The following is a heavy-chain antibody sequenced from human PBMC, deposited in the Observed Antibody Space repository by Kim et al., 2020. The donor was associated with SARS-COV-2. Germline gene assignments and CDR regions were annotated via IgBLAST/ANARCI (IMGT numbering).Heavy chain of an antibody. D-gene: IGHD2-15*01. Sequence: SETLSLTCTVSGGSISSYYWSWIRQPPGKGLEWIGYIYYSGSTNYNPSLKSRVTISVDTSKNQFSLKLSSVTAADTAVYYCARGPESGGSPFWAVSWFDPWGQGTLVTVSS. CDR2: IYYSGST. CDR3: ARGPESGGSPFWAVSWFDP. CDR1: GGSISSYY. V-gene: IGHV4-59*01. J-gene: IGHJ5*02.